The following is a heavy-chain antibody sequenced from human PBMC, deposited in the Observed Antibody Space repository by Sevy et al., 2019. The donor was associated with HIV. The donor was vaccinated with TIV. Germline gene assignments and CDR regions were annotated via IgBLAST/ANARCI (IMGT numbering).Heavy chain of an antibody. CDR3: AREGCTKPHDY. J-gene: IGHJ4*02. CDR2: LSFGCGEI. CDR1: GFTFSKYS. Sequence: QLGGSLRLSCAASGFTFSKYSMSWVRQPPGKGLEWVSTLSFGCGEITHADSVKGRFTISRDNSKNSLYLQMNNLRAEDTAVYYCAREGCTKPHDYWGQGTLVTVSS. D-gene: IGHD2-8*01. V-gene: IGHV3-23*01.